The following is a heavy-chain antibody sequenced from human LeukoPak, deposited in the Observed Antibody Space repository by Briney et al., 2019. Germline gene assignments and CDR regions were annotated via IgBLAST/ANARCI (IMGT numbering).Heavy chain of an antibody. D-gene: IGHD3-22*01. CDR1: GYTFTSYV. CDR3: ARYAYYYDSSGTLDPDAETDY. CDR2: ISAYNGNT. Sequence: GASVKVSCKASGYTFTSYVISWVRQAPGQGLEWMGWISAYNGNTNYAQKLQGRVTMTTDTSTSTAYMELRSLRSDDPAVYYCARYAYYYDSSGTLDPDAETDYWGQGTLVTVYS. V-gene: IGHV1-18*01. J-gene: IGHJ4*02.